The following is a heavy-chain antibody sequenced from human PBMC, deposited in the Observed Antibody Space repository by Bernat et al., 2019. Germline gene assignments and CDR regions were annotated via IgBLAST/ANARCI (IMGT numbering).Heavy chain of an antibody. D-gene: IGHD3-22*01. CDR2: INKGNSHTT. Sequence: EVHLVESGGGLVQPGGSLRLSCAASGFMFSDHYMDWVRRAPGKGLEWLGRINKGNSHTTEYAASVKGRFTVSRDDSRNSLFLQLNSLSAEDTAVYYCARSTSGSILDYWGQGTLVTVSS. J-gene: IGHJ4*02. V-gene: IGHV3-72*01. CDR3: ARSTSGSILDY. CDR1: GFMFSDHY.